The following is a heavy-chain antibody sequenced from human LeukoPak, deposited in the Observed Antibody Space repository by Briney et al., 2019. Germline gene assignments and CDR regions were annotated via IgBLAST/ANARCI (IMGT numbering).Heavy chain of an antibody. J-gene: IGHJ3*02. CDR3: TRARSGSSGYFSAVDI. V-gene: IGHV4-4*07. D-gene: IGHD3-22*01. CDR1: GTSISSYY. Sequence: SETLSLTCNVSGTSISSYYWSWIRQPAGKGLEWIGRMYSSGSTNYNPSLESRVTMTVDTSKNQFSLKLTSVTAADTAIYYCTRARSGSSGYFSAVDIWGQGTMVTVSS. CDR2: MYSSGST.